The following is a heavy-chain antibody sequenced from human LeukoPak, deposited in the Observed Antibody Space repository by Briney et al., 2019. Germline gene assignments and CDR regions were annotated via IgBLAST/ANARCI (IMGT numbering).Heavy chain of an antibody. J-gene: IGHJ3*02. V-gene: IGHV4-30-4*08. CDR3: ARDPTVDTAMVDAFDI. CDR2: IYYSGST. Sequence: PSQTLSLTCTVSGGSISSGGYYWSWIRQPPGKGLEWIGYIYYSGSTYYNPSLKSRVTISVDTSKNQFSLKLSSVTAADTAVYYCARDPTVDTAMVDAFDIWGQGTMVTVSS. D-gene: IGHD5-18*01. CDR1: GGSISSGGYY.